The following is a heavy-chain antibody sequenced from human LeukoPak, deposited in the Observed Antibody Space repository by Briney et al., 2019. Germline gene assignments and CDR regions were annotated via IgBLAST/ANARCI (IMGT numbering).Heavy chain of an antibody. CDR1: GVTFSSYW. J-gene: IGHJ5*02. V-gene: IGHV3-74*01. CDR3: ARAYGSGRGNWFDP. CDR2: INSDGSST. Sequence: GGSLRLSCAASGVTFSSYWMHWVRQAPGKGLVWVSRINSDGSSTSYADSVKGRFTISRDNAKNTLYLQMNSLRAEDTAVYYCARAYGSGRGNWFDPWGQGTLVTVSS. D-gene: IGHD3-10*01.